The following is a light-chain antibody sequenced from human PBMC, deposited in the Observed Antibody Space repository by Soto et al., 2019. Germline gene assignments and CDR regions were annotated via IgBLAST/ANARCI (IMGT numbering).Light chain of an antibody. Sequence: LTQPASVSWSPGQSITISCTGTSSDVGGYNYVSWYQQHPGKAPKLMIYEVSNRPSGVSNRFSGSKSGNTASLTISGLQAEDEADYYCSSYTSSSPCVFGTGTKVTVL. CDR1: SSDVGGYNY. CDR3: SSYTSSSPCV. V-gene: IGLV2-14*01. J-gene: IGLJ1*01. CDR2: EVS.